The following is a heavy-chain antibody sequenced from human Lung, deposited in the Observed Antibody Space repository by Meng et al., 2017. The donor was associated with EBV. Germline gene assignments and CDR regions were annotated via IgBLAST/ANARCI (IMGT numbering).Heavy chain of an antibody. CDR1: GYRITNYA. CDR3: ARDYYDSKGHSLDY. CDR2: INTNTGNP. V-gene: IGHV7-4-1*01. D-gene: IGHD3-22*01. J-gene: IGHJ4*02. Sequence: QGQRVQSGSELKKPGASVNVSCKASGYRITNYAINWVRQAPGEGLEWMGWINTNTGNPTYAQGFTGRFVFSLDTSVSTAYLQIVGLKAEDTAVYFCARDYYDSKGHSLDYWGQGTLVTVSS.